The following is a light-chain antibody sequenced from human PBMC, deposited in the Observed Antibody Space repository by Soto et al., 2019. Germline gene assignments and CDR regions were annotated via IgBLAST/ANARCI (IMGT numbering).Light chain of an antibody. CDR3: QQSYNSHT. CDR1: QSISNH. CDR2: AAS. Sequence: DIPMTQSPSSLSASVGDRVTITCRASQSISNHLNWYQQKPGQAPKLLIYAASTLQSGVPSRFSGSGYETDFTLTISRLQPEDFANYYGQQSYNSHTFGQGTKLEIK. J-gene: IGKJ2*01. V-gene: IGKV1-39*01.